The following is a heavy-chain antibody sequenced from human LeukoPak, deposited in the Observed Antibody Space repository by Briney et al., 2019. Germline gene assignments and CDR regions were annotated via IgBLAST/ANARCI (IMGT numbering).Heavy chain of an antibody. CDR3: AKAECSSTSCYRFDP. D-gene: IGHD2-2*02. Sequence: GGSLRLSCAASGFTCDDYAMHWVRQAPGKGLEWVSSISWNSGTIGYADSVKGRFTISRDNAKNSLYLQMNSLRAEDTALYYCAKAECSSTSCYRFDPWGQGTLVTVSS. V-gene: IGHV3-9*01. CDR1: GFTCDDYA. J-gene: IGHJ5*02. CDR2: ISWNSGTI.